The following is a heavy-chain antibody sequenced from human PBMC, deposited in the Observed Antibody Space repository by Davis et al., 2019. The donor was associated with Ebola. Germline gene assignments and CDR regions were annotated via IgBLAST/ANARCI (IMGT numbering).Heavy chain of an antibody. CDR3: HVYGDPPDYYYYYGMDV. Sequence: PSETLSLTCAVYGGSFSGYYWSWIRQLPGKGLEWIGEINHSGSTNYNPSLKSRVTISVDTSKNQFSLKLSSVTAADTAVYYAHVYGDPPDYYYYYGMDVWGQGTTVTVSS. V-gene: IGHV4-34*01. CDR1: GGSFSGYY. CDR2: INHSGST. J-gene: IGHJ6*02. D-gene: IGHD4-17*01.